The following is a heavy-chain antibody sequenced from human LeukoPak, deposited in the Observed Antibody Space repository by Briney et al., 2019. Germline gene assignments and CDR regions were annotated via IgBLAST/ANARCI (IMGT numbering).Heavy chain of an antibody. D-gene: IGHD3-3*01. V-gene: IGHV4-59*06. J-gene: IGHJ6*02. CDR3: ARYYDFWSGSSGYGMDV. CDR2: IYYSGST. CDR1: GGSVSGYY. Sequence: SETLPLTCAVYGGSVSGYYWSWIRQPPGKGLEWIGYIYYSGSTYYNPSLKSRVTISVDTSKNQFSLKLSSVTAADTAVYYCARYYDFWSGSSGYGMDVWGQGTTVTVSS.